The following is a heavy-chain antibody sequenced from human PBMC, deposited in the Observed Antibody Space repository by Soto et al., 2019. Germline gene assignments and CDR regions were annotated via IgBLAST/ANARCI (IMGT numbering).Heavy chain of an antibody. J-gene: IGHJ5*02. CDR2: IYYSGST. V-gene: IGHV4-39*01. CDR1: GGSISSSSYY. CDR3: ARPLRGCSSTSCYHWFDP. D-gene: IGHD2-2*01. Sequence: QLQLQEPGPGLVKPSETLSLTCTVSGGSISSSSYYWGWIRQPPGKGLEWIGSIYYSGSTYYNPSLKSRVTISVDTSKNQFSLKLSSVTAADTAVYYCARPLRGCSSTSCYHWFDPWGQGTLVTVSS.